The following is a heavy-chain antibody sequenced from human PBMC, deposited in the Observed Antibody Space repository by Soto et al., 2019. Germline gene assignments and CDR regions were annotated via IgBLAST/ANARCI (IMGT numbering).Heavy chain of an antibody. Sequence: QVQLVESGGGVVQPGRSLRLSCAASGFTFSYHALNWVRQAPGKALEWVAVISYDGDNKYIAESVKGRFTISRDNSKNRVSLQMNSLRTEDTAMYFCARGTTTSAFSAKDVWGQGTTVTVSS. CDR1: GFTFSYHA. D-gene: IGHD1-1*01. J-gene: IGHJ6*02. V-gene: IGHV3-30-3*01. CDR2: ISYDGDNK. CDR3: ARGTTTSAFSAKDV.